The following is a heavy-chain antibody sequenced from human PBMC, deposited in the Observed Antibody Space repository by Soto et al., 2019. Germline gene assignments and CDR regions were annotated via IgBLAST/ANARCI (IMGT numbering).Heavy chain of an antibody. CDR3: ASAITILSY. CDR2: IIPIFGTA. D-gene: IGHD3-9*01. Sequence: ASVKVSCQASGGTFSSYAISWVRQAPGQGLEWMGGIIPIFGTANYAQKFQGRVQITADKSRSTAYMELSSLRSEDTAVYYCASAITILSYWGQGALVPAPQ. J-gene: IGHJ4*02. CDR1: GGTFSSYA. V-gene: IGHV1-69*06.